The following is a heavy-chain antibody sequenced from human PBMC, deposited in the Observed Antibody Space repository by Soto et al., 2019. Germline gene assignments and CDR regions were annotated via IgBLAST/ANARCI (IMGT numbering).Heavy chain of an antibody. CDR3: ARGPSGAKVDA. J-gene: IGHJ5*02. D-gene: IGHD3-16*01. Sequence: QVQLQESGPGLVKPSQTLSLTCTVSGGSISTVDYWWSWIRQSPDMGLEWIGHIYDGGRTYNNPSLESRVTISVDTSTSQLSLSLSSGSAADTAVYYCARGPSGAKVDAWGQGTLVTVSS. V-gene: IGHV4-30-4*01. CDR1: GGSISTVDYW. CDR2: IYDGGRT.